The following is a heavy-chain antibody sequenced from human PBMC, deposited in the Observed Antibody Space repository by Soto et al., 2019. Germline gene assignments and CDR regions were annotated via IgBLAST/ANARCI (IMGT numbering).Heavy chain of an antibody. CDR3: ATLQGTYYYGSGSYYLPY. J-gene: IGHJ4*02. D-gene: IGHD3-10*01. CDR1: GFTFSSYS. V-gene: IGHV3-23*01. Sequence: GGSLRLSCAASGFTFSSYSMNWVRQAPGKGLVCVSVISVSGGSIYYADSVKGRFTISRDNSKNTLFLQMNSLRAEDTAVYYCATLQGTYYYGSGSYYLPYWGQGTLVTVSS. CDR2: ISVSGGSI.